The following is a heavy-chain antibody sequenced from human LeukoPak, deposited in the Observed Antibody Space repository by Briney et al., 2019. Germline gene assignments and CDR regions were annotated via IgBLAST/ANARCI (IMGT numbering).Heavy chain of an antibody. Sequence: PGGSLRLSCAVSGFTVSNDYMSWVRQAPGKGLEWVAVISHDGSNKYYADSVKGRFTISRDNSKNTLYLQMNSLRAEDTAAYYCAEENYYDSSAYPDNWGQGTLVTVSS. V-gene: IGHV3-30*18. CDR2: ISHDGSNK. D-gene: IGHD3-22*01. CDR3: AEENYYDSSAYPDN. J-gene: IGHJ4*02. CDR1: GFTVSNDY.